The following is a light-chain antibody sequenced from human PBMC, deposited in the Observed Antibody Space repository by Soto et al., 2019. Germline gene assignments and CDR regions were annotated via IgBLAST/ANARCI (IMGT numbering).Light chain of an antibody. CDR1: QSVASN. CDR2: GAS. V-gene: IGKV3-15*01. J-gene: IGKJ2*01. Sequence: ESVMTQSPASLSASPGDGATPSCRASQSVASNVAWYQQKPGQGPRLLIHGASTRAAGVPARFSGSGSGTDFTLTISSLQSEDFAVYYCEQYHNWPPQYTFGQGTKLQIK. CDR3: EQYHNWPPQYT.